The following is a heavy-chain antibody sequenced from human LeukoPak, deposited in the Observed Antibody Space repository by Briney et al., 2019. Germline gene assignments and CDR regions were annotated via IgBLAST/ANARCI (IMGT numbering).Heavy chain of an antibody. CDR1: GFTFSSYN. CDR2: ISISHSYI. J-gene: IGHJ3*02. V-gene: IGHV3-21*01. CDR3: ARDGMSGSPYAFDI. D-gene: IGHD1-26*01. Sequence: GGSLRLSCAASGFTFSSYNMNWVRQAPGKGLEWVLSISISHSYISYADSVKGRFTISRDNAKNSLFLQMNSLRAEDTALYYCARDGMSGSPYAFDIWGQGTMVTVSS.